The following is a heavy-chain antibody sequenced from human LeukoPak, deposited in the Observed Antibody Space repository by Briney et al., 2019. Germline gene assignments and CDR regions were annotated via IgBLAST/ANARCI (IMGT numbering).Heavy chain of an antibody. V-gene: IGHV3-72*01. CDR1: GFIFSDHH. D-gene: IGHD3-10*01. Sequence: GGSLRLSCAASGFIFSDHHMDWVRQAPGKGLEWVGRVRNKANTYGTNYAAPVKGRFSITRDDSMNSVYLQMNSLKTEDTAVYYCVRVWRGYYFDSWGQGILVTVSS. CDR3: VRVWRGYYFDS. J-gene: IGHJ4*02. CDR2: VRNKANTYGT.